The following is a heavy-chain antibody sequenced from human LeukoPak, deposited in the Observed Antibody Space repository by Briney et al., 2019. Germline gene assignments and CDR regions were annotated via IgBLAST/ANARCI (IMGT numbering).Heavy chain of an antibody. D-gene: IGHD6-6*01. V-gene: IGHV3-30*18. CDR2: ISYDGSDK. J-gene: IGHJ1*01. Sequence: PGRSLRLSCAASGFTFSSYGMHWVRQAPGKGLEWVAVISYDGSDKYYADSVKGRFTISRDNSKNTLYLQMNSLRAEDTAVYYCAKGEAIGARRGPPQHWGQGTLVTVSS. CDR3: AKGEAIGARRGPPQH. CDR1: GFTFSSYG.